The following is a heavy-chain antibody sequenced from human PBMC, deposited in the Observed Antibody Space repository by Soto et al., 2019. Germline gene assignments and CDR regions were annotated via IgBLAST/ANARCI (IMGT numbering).Heavy chain of an antibody. CDR1: AFPFSSYA. CDR3: AKGRASDCPGCTQDY. Sequence: EVQLLESGGGLAQPGGSLRLSCAPSAFPFSSYAMSWVRRAPGRGLEWVSAVSGSGDSTYYADSVKGRFTISRDNSKNTLYLQMNSLRAKDTAVYYCAKGRASDCPGCTQDYWGQGTLVTVSS. J-gene: IGHJ4*02. CDR2: VSGSGDST. V-gene: IGHV3-23*01. D-gene: IGHD2-21*02.